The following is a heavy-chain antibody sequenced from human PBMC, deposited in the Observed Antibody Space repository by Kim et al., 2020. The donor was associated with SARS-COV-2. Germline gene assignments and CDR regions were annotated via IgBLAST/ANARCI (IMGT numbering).Heavy chain of an antibody. D-gene: IGHD3-22*01. V-gene: IGHV1-69*01. Sequence: KFQGRVTITADESTSTAYMELSSLRSEDTAVYYCARADYYDSSGYYYFDYWGQGTLVTVSS. CDR3: ARADYYDSSGYYYFDY. J-gene: IGHJ4*02.